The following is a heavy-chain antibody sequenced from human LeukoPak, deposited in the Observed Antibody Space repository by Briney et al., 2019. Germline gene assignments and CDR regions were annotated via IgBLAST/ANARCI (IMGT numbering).Heavy chain of an antibody. CDR2: IIPILGIA. V-gene: IGHV1-69*04. Sequence: SVKVSCKASGYTFSGYYLHWVRQAPGQGLEWMGRIIPILGIANYAQKFQGRVTITADKSTSTAYMELSSLRSEDTAVYYCARDTVTTPDAFDIWGQGTMVTVSS. D-gene: IGHD4-4*01. CDR1: GYTFSGYY. CDR3: ARDTVTTPDAFDI. J-gene: IGHJ3*02.